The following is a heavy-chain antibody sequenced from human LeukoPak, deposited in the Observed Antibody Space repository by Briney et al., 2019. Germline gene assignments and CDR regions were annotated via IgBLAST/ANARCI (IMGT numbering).Heavy chain of an antibody. Sequence: QSGGSLRLSCAASGFTFSSYGIHWVRQAPGKGLEWEAAISYDGSSKYYADSVKGRFTISRDNSKNTLYLQTNSLRAEDTAVYYCARDQGVVVHGKYHYYGMDVWGQGTTVTVYS. CDR2: ISYDGSSK. V-gene: IGHV3-30*03. CDR3: ARDQGVVVHGKYHYYGMDV. J-gene: IGHJ6*02. CDR1: GFTFSSYG. D-gene: IGHD3-22*01.